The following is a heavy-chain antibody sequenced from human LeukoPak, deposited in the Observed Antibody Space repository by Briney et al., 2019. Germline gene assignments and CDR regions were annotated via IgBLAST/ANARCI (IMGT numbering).Heavy chain of an antibody. CDR3: AKRYGTYYYGSGSYRDHYYYYMDV. D-gene: IGHD3-10*01. J-gene: IGHJ6*03. V-gene: IGHV3-23*01. CDR1: GFTFSSYA. CDR2: ISGSGGST. Sequence: PGGSLRLSCAASGFTFSSYAMSWVRQAPGKGLEWVSAISGSGGSTYYADSVKGRFTISRDNSKNTLYLQMNSLRAEDTAVYYCAKRYGTYYYGSGSYRDHYYYYMDVWGKGTTVTVSS.